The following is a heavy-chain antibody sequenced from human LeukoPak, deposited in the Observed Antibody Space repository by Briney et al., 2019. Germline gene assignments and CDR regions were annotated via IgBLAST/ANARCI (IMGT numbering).Heavy chain of an antibody. CDR2: ISSSSSYI. CDR3: ARDLRRYYDSSGYYRTFDY. CDR1: GFTFSSYS. J-gene: IGHJ4*02. Sequence: GGSLRLSCAASGFTFSSYSMNWVRQAPGKGLEWVSSISSSSSYIYYADSVKGRFTISRDNAKNSLYLQMNSLRAEDTAVYYCARDLRRYYDSSGYYRTFDYWGQGTLVTVSS. D-gene: IGHD3-22*01. V-gene: IGHV3-21*01.